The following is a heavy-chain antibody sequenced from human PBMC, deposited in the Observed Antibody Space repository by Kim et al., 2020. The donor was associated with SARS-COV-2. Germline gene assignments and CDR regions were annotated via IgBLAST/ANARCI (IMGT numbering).Heavy chain of an antibody. CDR3: TTDSLPRIQLWSTGRGVGGY. CDR2: IKSKTDGGTT. CDR1: GFTFSNAW. V-gene: IGHV3-15*01. Sequence: GGSLRLSCAASGFTFSNAWMSWVRQAPGKGLEWVGRIKSKTDGGTTDYAAPVKGRFTISRDDSKNTLYLQMNSLKTEDTAVYYCTTDSLPRIQLWSTGRGVGGYWGQGTLVTVSS. D-gene: IGHD5-18*01. J-gene: IGHJ4*02.